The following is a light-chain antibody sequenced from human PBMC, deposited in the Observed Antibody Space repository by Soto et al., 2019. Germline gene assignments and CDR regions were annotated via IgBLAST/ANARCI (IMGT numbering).Light chain of an antibody. J-gene: IGLJ2*01. Sequence: QPVLTQPPSASGSPGQSVTISCTGTSSDVGGYNYVSWYQQHPGKAPKLMIYEVNKRPSGVPDRFSGSKSGNTASLTVSGLQAEDEADYYCSSYGGSSNLVFGGGTKVTVL. CDR3: SSYGGSSNLV. CDR1: SSDVGGYNY. V-gene: IGLV2-8*01. CDR2: EVN.